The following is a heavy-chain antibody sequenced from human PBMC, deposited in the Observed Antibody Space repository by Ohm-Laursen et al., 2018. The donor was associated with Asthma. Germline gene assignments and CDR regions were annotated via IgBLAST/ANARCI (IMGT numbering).Heavy chain of an antibody. Sequence: SETLSLTCTVSGGSISSYYWSWIRQPPGKGLEWIGYIYYSGSTNYNPSLKSRVTISVDTSKNQFSLKLSSVTAADTAVYYCARARYYGRYDFDYWGQGTLVTVSS. CDR3: ARARYYGRYDFDY. CDR1: GGSISSYY. CDR2: IYYSGST. D-gene: IGHD3-16*01. V-gene: IGHV4-59*01. J-gene: IGHJ4*02.